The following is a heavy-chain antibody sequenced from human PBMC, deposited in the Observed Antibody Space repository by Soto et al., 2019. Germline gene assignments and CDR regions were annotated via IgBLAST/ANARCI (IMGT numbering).Heavy chain of an antibody. CDR1: GFVFSSYA. Sequence: GGSQRLSSAASGFVFSSYARSWVRQAPGKGLEWVSAISGSGTTAYYADSVKGRFIFSRDNPKNTLYLQMNSLRAEDTAVYFCAKTTDGGFSAFEIWGQGTVVTVSS. CDR3: AKTTDGGFSAFEI. V-gene: IGHV3-23*01. CDR2: ISGSGTTA. J-gene: IGHJ3*02. D-gene: IGHD3-10*01.